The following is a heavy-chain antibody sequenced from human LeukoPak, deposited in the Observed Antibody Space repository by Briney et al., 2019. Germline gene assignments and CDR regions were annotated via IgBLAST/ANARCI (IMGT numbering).Heavy chain of an antibody. V-gene: IGHV4-34*01. J-gene: IGHJ5*02. CDR3: ARRFADYGDYVGVFDP. CDR2: INHSGST. D-gene: IGHD4-17*01. Sequence: KPSETLSLTCAVYGGSFSGYYWSWIRQPPVKGLEWIGEINHSGSTNYNPSLKSRVTISVDTSKNQFSLKLSSVTAADTAVYYCARRFADYGDYVGVFDPWGQGTLVTVSS. CDR1: GGSFSGYY.